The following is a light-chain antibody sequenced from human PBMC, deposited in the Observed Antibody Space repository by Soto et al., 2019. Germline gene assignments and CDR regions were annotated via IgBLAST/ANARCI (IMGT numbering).Light chain of an antibody. CDR3: SSDTSSSTLI. Sequence: QSALTQPASVSGSPRQSITISCTGTSSDIGGYNFVSWYQQHPGKAPKLLIHEVNNRPSGVSIRFSGSKSGNTASLTISGLQAEDEADYYCSSDTSSSTLIFGGGTKVTVL. V-gene: IGLV2-14*01. CDR1: SSDIGGYNF. J-gene: IGLJ2*01. CDR2: EVN.